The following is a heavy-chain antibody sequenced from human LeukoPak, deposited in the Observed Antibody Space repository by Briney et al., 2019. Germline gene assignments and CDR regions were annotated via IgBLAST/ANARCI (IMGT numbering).Heavy chain of an antibody. Sequence: SETLSLTCTVSGGSISSYYWSWIRQPPGKGLEWIGYIYYSGSTNYNPSLKSRVTISVDTYKNQFSLKLSSVTAADTAVYYCVREARQWLPHSYFDYWGQGTLVTVSS. CDR3: VREARQWLPHSYFDY. CDR1: GGSISSYY. CDR2: IYYSGST. D-gene: IGHD6-19*01. V-gene: IGHV4-59*01. J-gene: IGHJ4*02.